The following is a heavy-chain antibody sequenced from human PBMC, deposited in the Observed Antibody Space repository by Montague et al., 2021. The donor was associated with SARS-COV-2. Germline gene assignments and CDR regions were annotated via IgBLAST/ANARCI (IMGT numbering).Heavy chain of an antibody. CDR2: LSYSGST. J-gene: IGHJ4*02. CDR3: ARLGYYYDSSVMADY. V-gene: IGHV4-39*01. Sequence: SETLSLTCTVSGGSISSNSYYWGWIRQPPGQGLEWNVSLSYSGSTYYTLSLKIRVTISVDTSKNQFSLKLSSVTAADTAVYYCARLGYYYDSSVMADYWGQGTLVTVSS. D-gene: IGHD3-22*01. CDR1: GGSISSNSYY.